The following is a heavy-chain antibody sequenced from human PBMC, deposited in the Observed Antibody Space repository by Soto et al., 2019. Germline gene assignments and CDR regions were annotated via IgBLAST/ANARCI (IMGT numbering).Heavy chain of an antibody. J-gene: IGHJ3*02. Sequence: SETLSLTCTVSGGSISSGGYYWSWIRQHPGKGLERIGYIYYSGSTYYNPSLKSRVTISVDASKNQFSLKLSSVTAADTAVYYCASLPYDFWSGYHGDAFDIWGQGTMVTVSS. V-gene: IGHV4-31*03. CDR3: ASLPYDFWSGYHGDAFDI. CDR1: GGSISSGGYY. D-gene: IGHD3-3*01. CDR2: IYYSGST.